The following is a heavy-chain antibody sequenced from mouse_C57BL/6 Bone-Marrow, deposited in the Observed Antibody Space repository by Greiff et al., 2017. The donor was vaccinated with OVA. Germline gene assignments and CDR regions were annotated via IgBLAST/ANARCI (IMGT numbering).Heavy chain of an antibody. Sequence: EVKLVESGGGLVQSGRSLRLSCATSGFTFSDFYMEWVRQAPGKGLEWIAASRNKANDYTTEYSASVKGRFIFSRDTSQSILYLQMNALRAEDTAIYYCARVVGNYFDYWGQGTTLTVSS. D-gene: IGHD1-1*02. V-gene: IGHV7-1*01. CDR2: SRNKANDYTT. CDR3: ARVVGNYFDY. CDR1: GFTFSDFY. J-gene: IGHJ2*01.